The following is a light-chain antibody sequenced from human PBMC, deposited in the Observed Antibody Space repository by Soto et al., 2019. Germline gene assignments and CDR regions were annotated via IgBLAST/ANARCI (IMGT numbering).Light chain of an antibody. CDR1: SANIGSNY. J-gene: IGLJ2*01. V-gene: IGLV1-51*01. Sequence: QSVLTQPPSVSAAPGQKVTISCSGSSANIGSNYVSWYQHLPGTAPKLVIYDSDRRPSEIPDRFSGSKSGTSATLDITGLQTGEEADYYCGAWDGSLSVVLFGGGTKVTVL. CDR2: DSD. CDR3: GAWDGSLSVVL.